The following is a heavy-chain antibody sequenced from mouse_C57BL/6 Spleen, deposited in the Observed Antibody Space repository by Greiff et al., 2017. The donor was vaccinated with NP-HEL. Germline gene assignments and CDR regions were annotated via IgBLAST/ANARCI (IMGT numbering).Heavy chain of an antibody. J-gene: IGHJ4*01. Sequence: VQLQQSGAELVKPGASVKLSCKASGYTFTSYWMQWVKQRPGQGLEWIGEIDPSDSYTNYNQKFKGKATLTVDTSSSTAYMQLSSLTSEDSAVYYCARSSIYYGNYGYAMDYWGQGTSVTVSS. CDR2: IDPSDSYT. CDR1: GYTFTSYW. D-gene: IGHD2-1*01. CDR3: ARSSIYYGNYGYAMDY. V-gene: IGHV1-50*01.